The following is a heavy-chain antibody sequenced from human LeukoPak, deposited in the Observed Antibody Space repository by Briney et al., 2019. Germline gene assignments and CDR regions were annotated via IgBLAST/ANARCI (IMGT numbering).Heavy chain of an antibody. CDR3: ARVVEEGPIVGATNWFDP. CDR1: GYTFTGYY. Sequence: ASVKVSCKASGYTFTGYYMHWVRQAPGQGLEWMGWINPNSGGTNYAQKFQGRVTMTRDTSISTAYMELSRLRSDDTAVYYCARVVEEGPIVGATNWFDPWGQGTLVTVSS. D-gene: IGHD1-26*01. V-gene: IGHV1-2*02. J-gene: IGHJ5*02. CDR2: INPNSGGT.